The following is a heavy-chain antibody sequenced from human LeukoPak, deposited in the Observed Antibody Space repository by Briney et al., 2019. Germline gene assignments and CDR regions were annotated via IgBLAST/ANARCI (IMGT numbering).Heavy chain of an antibody. D-gene: IGHD2-2*01. CDR3: ARDQGSTSRGIDY. CDR2: IYSDGNTT. CDR1: GFTFSSYW. J-gene: IGHJ4*02. V-gene: IGHV3-74*01. Sequence: PGGSLRLSCAASGFTFSSYWMHWVRQAPGKGLVWVSRIYSDGNTTNYADSAKGRFTISRDNAKNTLYLQMNSLRAEDTAVYYCARDQGSTSRGIDYWGQGTLVTVS.